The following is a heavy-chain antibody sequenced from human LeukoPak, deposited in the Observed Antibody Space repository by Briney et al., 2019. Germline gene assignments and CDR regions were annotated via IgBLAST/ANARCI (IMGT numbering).Heavy chain of an antibody. CDR2: IDSSSSTI. CDR3: AGEEPPDGFAY. D-gene: IGHD3-10*01. J-gene: IGHJ4*02. V-gene: IGHV3-48*02. CDR1: GFTFSNYS. Sequence: GGSLRLSCAASGFTFSNYSMNWVRQAPGKGLEWVSYIDSSSSTIVYGDSMKGRFTISRDNAKNSLYLQMKSLRDEDTAVYYCAGEEPPDGFAYWGQGTLVTVSS.